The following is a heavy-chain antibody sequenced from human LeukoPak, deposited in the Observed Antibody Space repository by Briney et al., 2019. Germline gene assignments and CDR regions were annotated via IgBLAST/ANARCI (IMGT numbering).Heavy chain of an antibody. CDR1: GGSISSHY. Sequence: SSETLSLTCTVSGGSISSHYWTWIRQSAGKGLEWIGHIYSSGIATYSPSLKSRLTMSVDTSKNQFSLRLTSVSAADTAIYYCARRAHNTGWSFDYWGQGTLVTVSS. CDR2: IYSSGIA. D-gene: IGHD6-19*01. V-gene: IGHV4-4*07. CDR3: ARRAHNTGWSFDY. J-gene: IGHJ4*02.